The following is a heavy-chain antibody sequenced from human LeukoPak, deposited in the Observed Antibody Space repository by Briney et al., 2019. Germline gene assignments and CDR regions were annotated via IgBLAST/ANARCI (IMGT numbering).Heavy chain of an antibody. D-gene: IGHD1-26*01. Sequence: ASVKVSCTASGYTFTGYYMHWVRQAPGQGLEWMGCINPNSGGTNYAQKFQGRVTMTRDTSISTAYMELSRLRSDDTAVYYCASPIVGATSYYYYGMDVWGQGTTVTVSS. V-gene: IGHV1-2*02. CDR1: GYTFTGYY. CDR3: ASPIVGATSYYYYGMDV. CDR2: INPNSGGT. J-gene: IGHJ6*02.